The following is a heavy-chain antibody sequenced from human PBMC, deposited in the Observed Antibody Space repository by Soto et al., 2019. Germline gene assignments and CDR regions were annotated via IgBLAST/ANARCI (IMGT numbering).Heavy chain of an antibody. J-gene: IGHJ4*02. CDR2: ISKDGSTK. CDR1: GFTFSNYG. V-gene: IGHV3-30*18. Sequence: GGSLRLSCAASGFTFSNYGMHWVRQAPGKGLEWVAVISKDGSTKYDADSVKGRFTISRDNSKNTLYLQMNSLRAEDTAVYYCAKETHSSGYGSYFDYWGPGTLVTVSS. D-gene: IGHD3-22*01. CDR3: AKETHSSGYGSYFDY.